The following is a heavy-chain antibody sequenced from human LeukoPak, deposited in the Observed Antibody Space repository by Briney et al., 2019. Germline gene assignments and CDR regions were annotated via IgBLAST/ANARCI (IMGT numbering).Heavy chain of an antibody. Sequence: GASVKVSCKASGYTFTSYDINWVRQATEQGLGWMGWMNTNSGNTGYAQKFKGRDTMTRNPTIRTAYMELSSLRAEDTALYYCARGEDYMDVWGKGTTVTVSS. CDR1: GYTFTSYD. V-gene: IGHV1-8*01. CDR3: ARGEDYMDV. J-gene: IGHJ6*03. CDR2: MNTNSGNT.